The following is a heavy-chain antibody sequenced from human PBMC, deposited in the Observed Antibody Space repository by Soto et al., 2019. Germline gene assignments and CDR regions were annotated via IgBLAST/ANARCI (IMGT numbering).Heavy chain of an antibody. CDR1: GGTFSSYA. J-gene: IGHJ3*02. CDR2: IIPIFGTA. V-gene: IGHV1-69*06. D-gene: IGHD3-22*01. CDR3: ARIIKYYYDSSGYPLAYDAFDI. Sequence: SVKVSWTCSGGTFSSYAIRWVRQAPGQGLEWMGGIIPIFGTANYAQKFQGRVTITADKSTSTAYMELSSLRSEDTAVYYCARIIKYYYDSSGYPLAYDAFDIWGQGTMVTVSS.